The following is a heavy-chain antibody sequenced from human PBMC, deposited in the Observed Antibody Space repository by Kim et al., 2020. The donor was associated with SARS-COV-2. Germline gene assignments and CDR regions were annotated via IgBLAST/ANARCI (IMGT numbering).Heavy chain of an antibody. Sequence: YTPSLKSRVTVSIDTSKHQVSLILSSVTAADTALYYCARHAATWTDAFDVWGQGTMVTVS. V-gene: IGHV4-59*08. J-gene: IGHJ3*01. CDR3: ARHAATWTDAFDV. D-gene: IGHD1-1*01.